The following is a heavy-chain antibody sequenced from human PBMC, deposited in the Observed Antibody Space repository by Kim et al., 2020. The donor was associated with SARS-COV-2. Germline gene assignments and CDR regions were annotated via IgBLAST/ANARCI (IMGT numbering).Heavy chain of an antibody. CDR2: ISADSGNT. Sequence: ASVKVSCKASNYMFSTYGFTWVRQAPGQGLEWMGWISADSGNTNYAQNFQGRVTMTRDTSTSTAYMEVRSLRSDDTAVYFCTAGAAGGYSYYGMDVWGQG. CDR3: TAGAAGGYSYYGMDV. J-gene: IGHJ6*02. V-gene: IGHV1-18*01. CDR1: NYMFSTYG. D-gene: IGHD6-25*01.